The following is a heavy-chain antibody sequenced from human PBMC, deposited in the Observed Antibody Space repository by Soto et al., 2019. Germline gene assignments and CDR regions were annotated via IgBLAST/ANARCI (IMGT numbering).Heavy chain of an antibody. CDR3: ARRPAAGTGNYFGH. D-gene: IGHD6-13*01. V-gene: IGHV3-30-3*01. J-gene: IGHJ4*01. CDR2: ISYDGTNE. CDR1: GFTFSDYP. Sequence: PGGSLRLSCAASGFTFSDYPIHWVRQAPGKGLEWVAVISYDGTNEQYAGSVKGRFTISRDNSKNTLYLQMNSLRPEDTAVYYCARRPAAGTGNYFGHWGHGTLVTVSS.